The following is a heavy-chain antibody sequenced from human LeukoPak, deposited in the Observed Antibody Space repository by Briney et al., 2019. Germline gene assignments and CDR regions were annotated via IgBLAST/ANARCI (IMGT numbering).Heavy chain of an antibody. J-gene: IGHJ3*02. Sequence: SQTLSLTCTVSGGSISSGDDYWSWIRQPPGKGLEWIGYIYYSGSTYYNPSLKSRVTISVDTSKNQFSLKLSSLTAADTAVYYCARVLVGASTRVAFDIWGQGTMVTVSS. CDR1: GGSISSGDDY. CDR3: ARVLVGASTRVAFDI. V-gene: IGHV4-30-4*08. D-gene: IGHD1-26*01. CDR2: IYYSGST.